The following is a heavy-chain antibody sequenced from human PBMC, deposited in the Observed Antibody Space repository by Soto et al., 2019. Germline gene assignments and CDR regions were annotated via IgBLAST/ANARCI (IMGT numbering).Heavy chain of an antibody. J-gene: IGHJ4*02. CDR3: ASSGGYSPGSFDY. CDR2: MNPNSGNT. CDR1: GYTLTELS. V-gene: IGHV1-8*01. Sequence: ASVKVSCKVSGYTLTELSMHWVRQAPGKGLEWMGWMNPNSGNTGYAQKFQGRVTMTRNTSISTAYMELSSLRSEDTAVYYCASSGGYSPGSFDYWGQGPLVTVSS. D-gene: IGHD5-12*01.